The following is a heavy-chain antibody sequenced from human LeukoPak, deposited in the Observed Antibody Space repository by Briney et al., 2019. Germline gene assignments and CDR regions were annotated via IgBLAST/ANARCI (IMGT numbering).Heavy chain of an antibody. CDR2: IIPIFGTA. CDR3: ARVGRYCSSTSCYTGDWFDP. CDR1: GGTFSSYA. Sequence: SVKVSCKASGGTFSSYAISWVRQAPGQGLEWMGGIIPIFGTANYAQKFQGRVTITADESTSTAYMELSSLRSEDTAVYYCARVGRYCSSTSCYTGDWFDPWGQGTLVTVSS. V-gene: IGHV1-69*01. D-gene: IGHD2-2*02. J-gene: IGHJ5*02.